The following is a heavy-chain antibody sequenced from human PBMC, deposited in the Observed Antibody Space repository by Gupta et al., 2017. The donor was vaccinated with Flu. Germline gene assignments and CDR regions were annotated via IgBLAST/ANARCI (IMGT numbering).Heavy chain of an antibody. CDR2: ISSSSSTI. Sequence: QAPGRGLEWVSYISSSSSTIYYADSVKGRFTISRDNAKNSLYLQMNSLRAEDTAVYYCARGAGTTITPVFDYWGQGTLVSVSS. J-gene: IGHJ4*02. V-gene: IGHV3-48*01. CDR3: ARGAGTTITPVFDY. D-gene: IGHD1-7*01.